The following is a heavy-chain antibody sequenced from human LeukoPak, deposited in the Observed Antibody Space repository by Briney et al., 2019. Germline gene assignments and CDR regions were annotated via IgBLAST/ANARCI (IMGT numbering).Heavy chain of an antibody. CDR3: ARENNSGSYWYYYYYMDV. Sequence: SETLSLTCTVSGGSVSDYYWSWIRQPAGKGLEWIGRIYTSGSTNYNPSLKSRVTMSVDTSKNQFSLKLSSVTAADTAVYYCARENNSGSYWYYYYYMDVWGKGTTVTISS. CDR1: GGSVSDYY. D-gene: IGHD3-10*01. J-gene: IGHJ6*03. CDR2: IYTSGST. V-gene: IGHV4-4*07.